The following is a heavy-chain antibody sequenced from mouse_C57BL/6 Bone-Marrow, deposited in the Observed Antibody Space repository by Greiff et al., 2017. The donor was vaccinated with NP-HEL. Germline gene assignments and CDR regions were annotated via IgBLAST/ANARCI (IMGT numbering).Heavy chain of an antibody. Sequence: DVMLVESGGGLVKPGGSLKLSCAASGFTFSSYAMSWVRQTPEKRLEWVATISDGGSYTYYPDNVKGRFTISRDNAKNNLYLQMSHLKSEDTAMYYCARWLLRGWYFDVWGTGTTVTVSS. CDR2: ISDGGSYT. D-gene: IGHD2-3*01. V-gene: IGHV5-4*03. CDR1: GFTFSSYA. J-gene: IGHJ1*03. CDR3: ARWLLRGWYFDV.